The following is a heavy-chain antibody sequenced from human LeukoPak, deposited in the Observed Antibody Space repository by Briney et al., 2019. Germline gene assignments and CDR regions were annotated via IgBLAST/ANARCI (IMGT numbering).Heavy chain of an antibody. D-gene: IGHD3-3*01. J-gene: IGHJ5*02. CDR3: ARADFIDAGPYLIGP. CDR2: INTKSGRT. Sequence: GASVTVSCKTSGYSFTDYYIHWVRQAPGQGLEWMGWINTKSGRTSSARKFQGRVTMTRDPSITTVYMDMAWLTSDDTAIYFCARADFIDAGPYLIGPWGQGTQVTVSS. V-gene: IGHV1-2*02. CDR1: GYSFTDYY.